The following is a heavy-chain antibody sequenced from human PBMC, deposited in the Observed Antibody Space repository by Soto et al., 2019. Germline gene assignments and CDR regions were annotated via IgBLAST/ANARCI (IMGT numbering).Heavy chain of an antibody. J-gene: IGHJ4*02. D-gene: IGHD3-22*01. CDR2: IKRDGSEK. Sequence: EVQLVESGGGLVQPGGSRRLSCAASGFTFSSYWMSWVRQAPGKGLEGVANIKRDGSEKYYVDSLKGRFTISRDNAMNSLYLQMNSVRAEDMSVYYCASAKDYYDSSGYYYYFDFWGQGTLVSVFS. V-gene: IGHV3-7*01. CDR1: GFTFSSYW. CDR3: ASAKDYYDSSGYYYYFDF.